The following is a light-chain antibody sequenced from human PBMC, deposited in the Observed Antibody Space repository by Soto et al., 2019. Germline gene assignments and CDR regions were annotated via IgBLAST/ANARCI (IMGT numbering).Light chain of an antibody. J-gene: IGKJ4*01. CDR3: QQYNNWPPLT. Sequence: EIVMTQSPATLSVSPGESATLSCRASQSVRSNLAWYQQKPGQAPRLLIYGASTRVTGVPARFSGSGSGTEFTLTISSLQSEDFAVYYCQQYNNWPPLTFGGGTKVEIK. V-gene: IGKV3-15*01. CDR1: QSVRSN. CDR2: GAS.